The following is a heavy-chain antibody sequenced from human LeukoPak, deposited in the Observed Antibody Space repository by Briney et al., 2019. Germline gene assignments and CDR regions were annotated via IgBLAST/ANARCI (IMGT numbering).Heavy chain of an antibody. J-gene: IGHJ4*02. V-gene: IGHV4-59*01. CDR1: GDSLTYDY. D-gene: IGHD1-26*01. CDR2: IYYSGGT. CDR3: ARGLTGSYGLSSFDI. Sequence: PSETLSLTCNVSGDSLTYDYWSWIRQSPGKGLEWIAYIYYSGGTKYNPSLKSRVTITVDTSKNQFYLTLSSVTAADTAFYYCARGLTGSYGLSSFDIWGQGSLVTV.